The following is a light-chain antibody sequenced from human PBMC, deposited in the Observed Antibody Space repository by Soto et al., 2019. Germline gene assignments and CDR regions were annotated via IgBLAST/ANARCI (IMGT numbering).Light chain of an antibody. CDR2: EVS. V-gene: IGLV2-14*01. J-gene: IGLJ1*01. CDR3: SSYRTGGPFV. CDR1: SSDVGGYNY. Sequence: QSVLTQPASVSGSPGQSIAISCTGTSSDVGGYNYVSWYQQLPGNAPKLLISEVSNRPSGGSHRFSGSKSGNTASLTISGLQAEDEADYYCSSYRTGGPFVFGTGTKVTVL.